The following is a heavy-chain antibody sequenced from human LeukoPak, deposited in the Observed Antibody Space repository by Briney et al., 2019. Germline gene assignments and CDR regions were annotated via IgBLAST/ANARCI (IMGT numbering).Heavy chain of an antibody. CDR3: ARLGIVATTRGAFDI. D-gene: IGHD5-12*01. J-gene: IGHJ3*02. CDR1: GSTFTSYW. Sequence: PGESLKISCKGSGSTFTSYWIGWVRQVPGKGLECMGIIYPGESDTRYSLSFQGQVTISADKSISTAYLQWSSLKASDTAMYYCARLGIVATTRGAFDIWGQGTMVTVSS. V-gene: IGHV5-51*01. CDR2: IYPGESDT.